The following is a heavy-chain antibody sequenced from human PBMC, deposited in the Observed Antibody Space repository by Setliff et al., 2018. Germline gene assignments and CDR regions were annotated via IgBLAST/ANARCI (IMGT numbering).Heavy chain of an antibody. CDR1: GGSINRDY. J-gene: IGHJ6*03. CDR2: FYHSASS. D-gene: IGHD3-10*01. Sequence: SETLSLTCSVSGGSINRDYWSWIRQPPGKALEWIGYFYHSASSNYNPALKGRVTMSADTSKNQLYLILTSVSVADTAMYYCARSHYYASGNSHYYYMDVWGKGTAVTVSS. V-gene: IGHV4-59*08. CDR3: ARSHYYASGNSHYYYMDV.